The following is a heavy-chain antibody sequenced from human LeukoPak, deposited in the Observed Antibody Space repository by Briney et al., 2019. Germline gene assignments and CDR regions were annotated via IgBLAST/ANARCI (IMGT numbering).Heavy chain of an antibody. CDR2: IKEDGSEK. J-gene: IGHJ4*02. D-gene: IGHD2-8*02. Sequence: GGSLRLSCAASGFTFSNYWMSWVRQAPGKGLEWVANIKEDGSEKYYVDSVKGRFTISRDNAKNSLYLQMNSLRAEDTAVYYCVSGARYFYHWGQRTLVTVSS. CDR3: VSGARYFYH. CDR1: GFTFSNYW. V-gene: IGHV3-7*01.